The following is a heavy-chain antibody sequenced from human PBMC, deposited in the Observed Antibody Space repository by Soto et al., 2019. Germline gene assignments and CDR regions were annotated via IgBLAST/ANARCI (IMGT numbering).Heavy chain of an antibody. CDR3: AKGKHPDY. J-gene: IGHJ4*02. CDR1: GGSFSAYY. CDR2: IKHSGST. V-gene: IGHV4-34*01. Sequence: SETLSLTCAVYGGSFSAYYWSWIRQPPGKGLEWIGEIKHSGSTNYNPSLKSRVTISADTSKNQFSLKLNSVTAADTAVYYCAKGKHPDYWGQGXLVTVYS.